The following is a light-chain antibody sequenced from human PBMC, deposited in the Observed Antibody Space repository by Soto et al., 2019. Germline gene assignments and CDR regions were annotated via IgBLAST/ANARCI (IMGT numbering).Light chain of an antibody. CDR1: QAIGND. V-gene: IGKV1-6*01. Sequence: AIQMTQSPSSPSALFRDRGIITCPASQAIGNDLGWYQQKPGKAPKLLIYAASTLETGVPPRFSGSASGTDFTLTISSLQPEDVATFYCLQLYNYPRSFGQGTKVDIK. CDR2: AAS. CDR3: LQLYNYPRS. J-gene: IGKJ1*01.